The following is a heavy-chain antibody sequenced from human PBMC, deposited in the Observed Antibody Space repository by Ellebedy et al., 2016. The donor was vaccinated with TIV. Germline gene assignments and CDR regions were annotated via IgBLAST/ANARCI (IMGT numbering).Heavy chain of an antibody. Sequence: SETLSLXXTVHGGSFLGYFWSWIRQPPGKGLEWIGYIYYSGSTNYKPSLKSRVTILVDTSKNQFSLKLSSVTAADTAVYYCARGMAVAGNDYYYGMDVWGQGTTVTVSS. D-gene: IGHD6-19*01. CDR3: ARGMAVAGNDYYYGMDV. J-gene: IGHJ6*02. V-gene: IGHV4-59*01. CDR2: IYYSGST. CDR1: GGSFLGYF.